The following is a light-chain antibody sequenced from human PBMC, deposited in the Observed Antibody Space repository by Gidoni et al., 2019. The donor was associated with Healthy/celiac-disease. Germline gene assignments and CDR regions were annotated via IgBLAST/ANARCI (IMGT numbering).Light chain of an antibody. CDR2: DAS. V-gene: IGKV1-13*02. J-gene: IGKJ3*01. CDR1: QGISSA. Sequence: AIQLTQSPSSLSASVGDRVTITCRASQGISSALAWYQQKPGKAPKLLIYDASSLESGVPSRFSGSGSGTDFTLTISSLQPKDFATYYCQQFNSYRTFGPGTKVDIK. CDR3: QQFNSYRT.